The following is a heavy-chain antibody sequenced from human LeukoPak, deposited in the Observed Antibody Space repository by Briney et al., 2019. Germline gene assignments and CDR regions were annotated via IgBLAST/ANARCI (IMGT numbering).Heavy chain of an antibody. D-gene: IGHD5-18*01. J-gene: IGHJ4*02. CDR1: GGSFSGYY. V-gene: IGHV4-34*01. Sequence: SETLSLTCAAYGGSFSGYYWSWIRQPPGKGLEWIGEINHSGSTNYNPSLKSRVTISVDTSKNQFSLKLSSVTAADTAVYYCARGIQLWFQDYWGQGTLVTVSS. CDR2: INHSGST. CDR3: ARGIQLWFQDY.